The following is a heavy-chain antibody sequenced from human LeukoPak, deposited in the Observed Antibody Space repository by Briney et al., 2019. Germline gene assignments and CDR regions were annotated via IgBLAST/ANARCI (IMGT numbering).Heavy chain of an antibody. J-gene: IGHJ6*03. Sequence: SETLSLTCTVSGGSISSYYWSWIRQPAGKGQEWIGRIYTSGSTNYNPSLKSRVTMSVDTSKNQFSLKLSSVTAADTAVYYCARDGFDGSYHYYYMDVWGKGTTVTVSS. CDR2: IYTSGST. CDR3: ARDGFDGSYHYYYMDV. CDR1: GGSISSYY. D-gene: IGHD1-26*01. V-gene: IGHV4-4*07.